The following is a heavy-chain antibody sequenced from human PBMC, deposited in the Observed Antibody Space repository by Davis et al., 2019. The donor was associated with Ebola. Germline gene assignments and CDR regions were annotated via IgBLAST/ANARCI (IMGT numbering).Heavy chain of an antibody. CDR3: AREWGPEYSRKGLDY. J-gene: IGHJ4*02. Sequence: PGGSLRLSCAASGFTFSSYSMNWVRQAPRKGLEWVSSISSSSSYIYYADSVKGRFTISRDNAKNSLYLQMNSLRAEDTAVYYCAREWGPEYSRKGLDYWGQGTLVTVSS. V-gene: IGHV3-21*01. CDR2: ISSSSSYI. D-gene: IGHD6-6*01. CDR1: GFTFSSYS.